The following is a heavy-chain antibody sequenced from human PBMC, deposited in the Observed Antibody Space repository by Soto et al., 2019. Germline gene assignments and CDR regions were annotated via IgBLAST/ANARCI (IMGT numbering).Heavy chain of an antibody. D-gene: IGHD3-3*01. CDR3: AREPGHDDNEYYTFDY. CDR2: ISCAGTST. Sequence: QVQLVESGGGVVQPGRSLRLSCAASGFTFSNSAMHWVRQAPGKGPEWVAVISCAGTSTYYADSVKGRFTISRDNSKDTVYLQLNSLRSEDTAVYHCAREPGHDDNEYYTFDYWGQGTLVTVSS. CDR1: GFTFSNSA. J-gene: IGHJ4*02. V-gene: IGHV3-30-3*01.